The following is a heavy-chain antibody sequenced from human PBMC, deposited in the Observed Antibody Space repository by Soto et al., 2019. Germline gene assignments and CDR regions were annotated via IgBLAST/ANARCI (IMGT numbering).Heavy chain of an antibody. Sequence: EVKLVESGGGLVQPGESLTLSCAAYGFTFSSYWMHWVRQAPGKGLVWVSRIKSDGSGTYYADSVKGRLTISRDNAKNPLYLQMITLTVEDTAVYFCARGIGDRNDGNGYIGRHWGQGALVTVSS. CDR2: IKSDGSGT. CDR1: GFTFSSYW. V-gene: IGHV3-74*01. CDR3: ARGIGDRNDGNGYIGRH. D-gene: IGHD5-18*01. J-gene: IGHJ4*02.